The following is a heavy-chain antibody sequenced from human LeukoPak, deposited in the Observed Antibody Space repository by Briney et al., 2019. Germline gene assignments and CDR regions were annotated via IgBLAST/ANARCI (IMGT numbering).Heavy chain of an antibody. J-gene: IGHJ3*02. CDR2: FDPEDGET. CDR1: GYTLTELS. D-gene: IGHD3-22*01. CDR3: TTYVPYYDSSGYYIHAFYI. V-gene: IGHV1-24*01. Sequence: ASVKVSCKVSGYTLTELSMHWVRQAPGKGLEWMGAFDPEDGETIYAQKFQGRVTMTEDTSIDTAYMELSSLRSDDTAVYYRTTYVPYYDSSGYYIHAFYIWGQGTMVTVSS.